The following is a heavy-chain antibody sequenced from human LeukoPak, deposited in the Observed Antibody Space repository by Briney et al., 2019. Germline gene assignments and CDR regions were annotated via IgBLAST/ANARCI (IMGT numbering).Heavy chain of an antibody. D-gene: IGHD4-17*01. J-gene: IGHJ4*02. CDR1: GFIFSNYA. CDR3: VKVYPTVTTSSVLGS. Sequence: GGSLRLSCAASGFIFSNYAIHWVRQAPGKGLEWVAAVSYDGNLQHYADAVEGRFTVSRDNSKNTVFLQINSLRTDDSAVYWCVKVYPTVTTSSVLGSWGQGTLVTVSS. CDR2: VSYDGNLQ. V-gene: IGHV3-30*18.